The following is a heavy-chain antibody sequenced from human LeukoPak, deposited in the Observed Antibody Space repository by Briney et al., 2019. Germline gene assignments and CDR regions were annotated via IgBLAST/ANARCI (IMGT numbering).Heavy chain of an antibody. Sequence: KSGGSLRLSCAASGFTFSSYSMNWVRQAPGKGLEWVSSISSSSSYIYYADSVKGRFTISRDNAKNSLYLQMNSLRAEDTAVYYCAREGKSNWNFPSRHGDYWGQGTLVTVSS. J-gene: IGHJ4*02. CDR1: GFTFSSYS. CDR2: ISSSSSYI. D-gene: IGHD1-7*01. CDR3: AREGKSNWNFPSRHGDY. V-gene: IGHV3-21*01.